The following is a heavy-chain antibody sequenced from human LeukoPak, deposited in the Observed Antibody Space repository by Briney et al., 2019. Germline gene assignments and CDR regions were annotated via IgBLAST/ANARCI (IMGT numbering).Heavy chain of an antibody. CDR2: ISGSGGST. J-gene: IGHJ4*02. Sequence: GGSLRLSCAASGLTFSSYAMSWVRQAPGKGLEWVSAISGSGGSTYYADSVKGRFTISRDNSKNTLYLQMNSLRAEDTAVYYCAKPAFGECGGDCYPHDLWGQGTLVTVSS. CDR3: AKPAFGECGGDCYPHDL. V-gene: IGHV3-23*01. D-gene: IGHD2-21*02. CDR1: GLTFSSYA.